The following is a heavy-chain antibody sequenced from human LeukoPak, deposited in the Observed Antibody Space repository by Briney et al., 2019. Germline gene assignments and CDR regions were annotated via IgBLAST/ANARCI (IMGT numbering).Heavy chain of an antibody. J-gene: IGHJ4*02. V-gene: IGHV1-18*01. CDR3: AREGPSTTVTTHFDY. D-gene: IGHD4-17*01. Sequence: ASVKVSCKASGYTFTSYGISWVRQAPGQGLEWMGWMSAYNGNTNYAQKLQGRVTMTTDTSTSTAYMELRSLRSDDTAVYYCAREGPSTTVTTHFDYWGQGTLVTVSS. CDR1: GYTFTSYG. CDR2: MSAYNGNT.